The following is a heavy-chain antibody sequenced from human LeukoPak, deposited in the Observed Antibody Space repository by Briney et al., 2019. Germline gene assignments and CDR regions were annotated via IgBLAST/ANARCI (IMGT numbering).Heavy chain of an antibody. J-gene: IGHJ4*02. V-gene: IGHV1-8*03. CDR3: ARAPYCSSTSCYRGELDY. CDR2: MNPNSGNT. D-gene: IGHD2-2*01. CDR1: GYTFTSYD. Sequence: ASVKVSCKASGYTFTSYDINWVRQAAGQGLEWMGWMNPNSGNTGYAQKFQGRVTITRNTSISTAYMELSSLRSEDTAVYYCARAPYCSSTSCYRGELDYWGQGTLVTVSS.